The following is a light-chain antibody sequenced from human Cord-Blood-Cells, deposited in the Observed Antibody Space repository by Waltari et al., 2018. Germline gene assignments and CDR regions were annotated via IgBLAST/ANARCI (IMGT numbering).Light chain of an antibody. CDR3: QQYGSSPPLT. V-gene: IGKV3-20*01. Sequence: EIVLTQSPGTLSLSPGERATLSCRASQSVSSSYLAWYQQKPGQAPRLLIYGASSRATGIPDRFSGSGSGTPFTLTISRLEPEDFAVYYCQQYGSSPPLTFGGGTKVEIK. J-gene: IGKJ4*01. CDR2: GAS. CDR1: QSVSSSY.